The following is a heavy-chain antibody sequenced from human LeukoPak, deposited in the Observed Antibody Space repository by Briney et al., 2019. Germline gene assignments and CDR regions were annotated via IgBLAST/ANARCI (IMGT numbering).Heavy chain of an antibody. CDR2: ISWNSGSI. V-gene: IGHV3-9*01. J-gene: IGHJ4*02. Sequence: PGGSLRLSCAASGFTFDDYAMHWVRQAPGKGLEWVSGISWNSGSIGYADSVKGRFTISRDNAKNSLYLQMNSLRAEDTAIYYCVKGGAEAGTLYLEYWGQGTLVTVSS. CDR1: GFTFDDYA. CDR3: VKGGAEAGTLYLEY. D-gene: IGHD6-13*01.